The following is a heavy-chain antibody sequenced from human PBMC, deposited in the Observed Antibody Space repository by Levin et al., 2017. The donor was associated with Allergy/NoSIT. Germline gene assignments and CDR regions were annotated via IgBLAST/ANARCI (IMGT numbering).Heavy chain of an antibody. J-gene: IGHJ6*03. Sequence: PGESLKISCKASGYTFTSYDFNWVRQATGQGLEWMGWMNPNSANTGYAQKFQGRVTMTRNTSISTAYMELSSLRSEDTAVYYCARAMSNWNYMDVWGKGTTVTVSS. V-gene: IGHV1-8*01. CDR2: MNPNSANT. CDR1: GYTFTSYD. CDR3: ARAMSNWNYMDV. D-gene: IGHD1-20*01.